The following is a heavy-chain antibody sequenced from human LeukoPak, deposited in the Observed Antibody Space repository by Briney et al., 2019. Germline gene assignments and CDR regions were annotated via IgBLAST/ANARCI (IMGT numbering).Heavy chain of an antibody. V-gene: IGHV1-69*05. Sequence: GASVNVSCTVSVGTLSSVALSWGPRAPGPGLECLRGIIPIFGTANYAQKFQGRVTITTDESTSTAYMELSNLRSEDTAVYYCARATQSGSYLIALDNWGPGTLVTVSS. CDR1: VGTLSSVA. D-gene: IGHD1-26*01. J-gene: IGHJ4*02. CDR3: ARATQSGSYLIALDN. CDR2: IIPIFGTA.